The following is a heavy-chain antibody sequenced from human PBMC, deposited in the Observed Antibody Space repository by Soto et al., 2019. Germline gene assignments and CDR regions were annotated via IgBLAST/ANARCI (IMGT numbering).Heavy chain of an antibody. CDR3: ARESRTWVDGVIGPGDY. J-gene: IGHJ4*02. V-gene: IGHV1-18*01. D-gene: IGHD3-10*01. CDR2: IRVRNGDT. CDR1: GYIFTSND. Sequence: QVQFVQSGAEVKEPGDSVKVSCRASGYIFTSNDITWVRQAPGQGLEWMGWIRVRNGDTHYAPKFRGRVTVTRDTSTSTAYMELRSLRSDATAVYYCARESRTWVDGVIGPGDYWGQGTLVTVSS.